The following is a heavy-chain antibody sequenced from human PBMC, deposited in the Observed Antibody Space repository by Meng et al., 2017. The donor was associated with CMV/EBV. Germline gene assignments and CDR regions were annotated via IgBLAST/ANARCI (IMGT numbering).Heavy chain of an antibody. CDR2: INPDSGGT. J-gene: IGHJ6*02. CDR3: ARDKVGYSSSWYGMDV. V-gene: IGHV1-2*02. CDR1: RYTFTGYY. Sequence: ASVTVSCQASRYTFTGYYMHWVRQAPGQGLEWMGWINPDSGGTKSAQKLQGRVTMTTDTSTSTAYMELGSLRSDDTAVYYCARDKVGYSSSWYGMDVWGQGTTVTVSS. D-gene: IGHD6-13*01.